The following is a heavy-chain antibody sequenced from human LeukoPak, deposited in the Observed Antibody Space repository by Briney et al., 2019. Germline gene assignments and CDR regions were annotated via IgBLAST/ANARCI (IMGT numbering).Heavy chain of an antibody. CDR2: ISSIISYI. CDR3: ARGEDTAMVTGGYNWFDR. D-gene: IGHD5-18*01. V-gene: IGHV3-21*01. CDR1: GFTVGIDS. J-gene: IGHJ5*02. Sequence: GGSLRLSCAASGFTVGIDSMNCVRQAPGKGLEWGSSISSIISYIYYADSVKVRFTISRDNAKNSLYSQMNILIAQDTAVNYCARGEDTAMVTGGYNWFDRRGPGTTVTVSS.